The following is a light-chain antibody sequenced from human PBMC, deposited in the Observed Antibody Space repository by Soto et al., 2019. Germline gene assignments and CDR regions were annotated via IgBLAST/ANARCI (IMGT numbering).Light chain of an antibody. V-gene: IGLV2-14*01. CDR1: SSDVGAYNY. CDR2: EVK. CDR3: TSYTSSNTVV. Sequence: QSVLTQPASVSGSPGQSITISCTGTSSDVGAYNYVSWYQQHPGEAPKLLLYEVKNRPSGASNRFSGSKSGNTASLTIFGLQAEDEADYYCTSYTSSNTVVFGGGTKLTVL. J-gene: IGLJ2*01.